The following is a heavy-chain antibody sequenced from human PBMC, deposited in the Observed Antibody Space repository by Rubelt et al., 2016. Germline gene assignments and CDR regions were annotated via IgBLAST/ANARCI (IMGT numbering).Heavy chain of an antibody. CDR2: IYYSGST. CDR3: ARDLEGVVINGRYYYGMDV. J-gene: IGHJ6*02. Sequence: QVQLQESGPGLVKPSETLSLTCTVSGGSIRSYYWSWIRQPPGKGLEWIGYIYYSGSTNYNPSLKSRATISVDTSKNQFPLKLTSVTPADTAVYYCARDLEGVVINGRYYYGMDVWGQGTTVTVSS. D-gene: IGHD3-3*01. CDR1: GGSIRSYY. V-gene: IGHV4-59*01.